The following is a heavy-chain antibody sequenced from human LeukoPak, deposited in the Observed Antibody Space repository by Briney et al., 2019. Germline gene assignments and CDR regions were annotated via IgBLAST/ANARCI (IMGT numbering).Heavy chain of an antibody. V-gene: IGHV3-21*01. CDR2: ISSSSSYI. CDR1: GFTFSSYS. Sequence: PGGSLRPSCAASGFTFSSYSMNWVRQAPGKGLEWVSSISSSSSYIYYADSVKGRFTISRDNAKNSLYLQMNSLRAEDTAVYYCATDLGLGNWFDPWGQGTLVTVSS. D-gene: IGHD6-19*01. CDR3: ATDLGLGNWFDP. J-gene: IGHJ5*02.